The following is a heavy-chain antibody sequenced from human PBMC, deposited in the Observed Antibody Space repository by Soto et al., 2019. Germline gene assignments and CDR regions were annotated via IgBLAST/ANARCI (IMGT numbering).Heavy chain of an antibody. J-gene: IGHJ3*02. CDR2: IYSGGST. CDR1: GFTVSSNY. Sequence: GGSLRLSCAASGFTVSSNYMSWVRQAPGKGLEWVSVIYSGGSTYYADSVKSRFTISRDNSKNTLYLQMNSLRAEDTAVYCCARDLDSMITFGGVISNDAFDIWGQGTMVTVSS. CDR3: ARDLDSMITFGGVISNDAFDI. V-gene: IGHV3-66*01. D-gene: IGHD3-16*02.